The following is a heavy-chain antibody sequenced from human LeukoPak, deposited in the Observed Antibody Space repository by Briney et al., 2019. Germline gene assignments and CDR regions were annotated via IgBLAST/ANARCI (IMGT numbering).Heavy chain of an antibody. V-gene: IGHV1-69*05. Sequence: SVKVSCKASGGTFSSYAISWVRQAPGQGLEWMGGIIPIFGTANYAQKFQGRVTVTTDESTSTAYMELSSLRSEDTAVYYCARDNYAGANWFDPWGQGTLVTVSS. CDR1: GGTFSSYA. CDR2: IIPIFGTA. J-gene: IGHJ5*02. D-gene: IGHD1-7*01. CDR3: ARDNYAGANWFDP.